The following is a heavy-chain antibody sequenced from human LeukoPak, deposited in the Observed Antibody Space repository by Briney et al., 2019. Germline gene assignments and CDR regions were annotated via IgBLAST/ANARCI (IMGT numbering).Heavy chain of an antibody. CDR1: GFTFSSYS. CDR3: AGQGYSGSYYLDY. V-gene: IGHV3-48*01. CDR2: ISSSSSTI. J-gene: IGHJ4*02. D-gene: IGHD1-26*01. Sequence: GGSLRLPCAASGFTFSSYSMNWVRQAPGKGLEWVSYISSSSSTIYYADSVKGRFTISRDNAKNSLYLQMNSLRAEDTAVYYCAGQGYSGSYYLDYWGQGTLVTVSS.